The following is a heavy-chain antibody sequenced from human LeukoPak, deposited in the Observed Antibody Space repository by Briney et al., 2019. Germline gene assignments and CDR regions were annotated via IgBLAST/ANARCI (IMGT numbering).Heavy chain of an antibody. D-gene: IGHD3-3*01. CDR2: INPSSGGT. CDR3: ARLTYYDFWSGYNYAFDI. CDR1: GYTFTGYY. Sequence: GASVKVSCKASGYTFTGYYMHWVRQAPGQGLEWVGWINPSSGGTNYAQKFQGRVTMTRDTSISTAYVELSRLRSDDTAVYYCARLTYYDFWSGYNYAFDIWGQGTMVTVSS. J-gene: IGHJ3*02. V-gene: IGHV1-2*02.